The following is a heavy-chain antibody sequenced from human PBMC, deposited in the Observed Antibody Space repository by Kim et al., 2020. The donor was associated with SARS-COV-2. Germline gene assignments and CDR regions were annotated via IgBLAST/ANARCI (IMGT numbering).Heavy chain of an antibody. V-gene: IGHV3-21*01. J-gene: IGHJ4*02. CDR2: ISSNRYYI. CDR3: ARSYNYANSPDYFDY. CDR1: GFTFGTYS. Sequence: GGSLRLSCAASGFTFGTYSMNWVRQAPGKGLEWVSSISSNRYYIYYADSVKGRFTISRDNAKNSLFLQMNSLRAEDTAVYYCARSYNYANSPDYFDYWGQGPRLRVPS. D-gene: IGHD2-8*01.